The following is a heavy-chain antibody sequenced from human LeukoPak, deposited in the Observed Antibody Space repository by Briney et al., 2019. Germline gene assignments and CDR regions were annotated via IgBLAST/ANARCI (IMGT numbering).Heavy chain of an antibody. CDR2: INQDGTET. D-gene: IGHD3-16*01. J-gene: IGHJ3*01. CDR1: GFPFSTYW. Sequence: PGGSLRLSCAASGFPFSTYWMSWVRQAPGKGLEWVANINQDGTETYYVDSVKGRFTISRDNAKNSLYLQMNSLRAEDTAVYYCARGQWGSLLWGQGTMVTVSS. V-gene: IGHV3-7*01. CDR3: ARGQWGSLL.